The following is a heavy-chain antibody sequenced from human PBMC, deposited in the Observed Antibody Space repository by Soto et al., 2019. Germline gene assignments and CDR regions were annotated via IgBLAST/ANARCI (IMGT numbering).Heavy chain of an antibody. CDR2: IISDGGST. D-gene: IGHD3-3*01. CDR3: ARTPSPYFGVVTGYYYYMDV. J-gene: IGHJ6*03. Sequence: GGSLRLSCAASGFTFGNYAMHWVRQAPGKGLEYVSAIISDGGSTYYANSVKGRFTISRDNSKNTLYLQMGSLRAEDMAVYYCARTPSPYFGVVTGYYYYMDVWGKGTTVTVSS. CDR1: GFTFGNYA. V-gene: IGHV3-64*01.